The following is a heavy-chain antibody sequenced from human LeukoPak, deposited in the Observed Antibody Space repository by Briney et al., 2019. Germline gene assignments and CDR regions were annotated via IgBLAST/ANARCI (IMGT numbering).Heavy chain of an antibody. CDR2: INTDGSIT. CDR3: ARVLIPTPENDY. J-gene: IGHJ4*02. CDR1: GFTFSDYW. V-gene: IGHV3-74*01. Sequence: GVSLRLSCAASGFTFSDYWIHWVRQAPGKGLVWVSRINTDGSITNYADSVKGRFSISRDNAKNSLYLQMNSLRAEDTAVYYCARVLIPTPENDYWGQGTLVTVSS.